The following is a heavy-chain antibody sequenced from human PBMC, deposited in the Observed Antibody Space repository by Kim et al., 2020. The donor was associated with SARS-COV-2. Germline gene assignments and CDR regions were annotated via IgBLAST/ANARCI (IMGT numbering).Heavy chain of an antibody. J-gene: IGHJ4*02. CDR3: ARGGPTSEPLWFGEFPRDY. D-gene: IGHD3-10*01. Sequence: GRFTISRDNSKNTLYLQMNSLRAEDTAVYYCARGGPTSEPLWFGEFPRDYWGQGTLVTVSS. V-gene: IGHV3-30*01.